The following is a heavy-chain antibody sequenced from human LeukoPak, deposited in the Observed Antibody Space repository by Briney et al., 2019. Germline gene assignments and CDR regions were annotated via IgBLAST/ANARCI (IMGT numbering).Heavy chain of an antibody. Sequence: GGSLRLSCAASGFTSSSYSMNWVRQAPGKGLEWVSSISSSSSYIYYADSVKGRFTISRDNAKNSLYLQMNSLRAEDTAVYYCARYCSSTSCYGFDPWSQGTLVTVSS. CDR2: ISSSSSYI. V-gene: IGHV3-21*01. CDR1: GFTSSSYS. J-gene: IGHJ5*02. D-gene: IGHD2-2*01. CDR3: ARYCSSTSCYGFDP.